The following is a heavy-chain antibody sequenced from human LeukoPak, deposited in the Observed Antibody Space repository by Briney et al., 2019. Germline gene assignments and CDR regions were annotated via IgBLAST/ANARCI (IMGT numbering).Heavy chain of an antibody. CDR2: ISSSSSYI. CDR3: ASFPYYGSGSYSPSSDY. J-gene: IGHJ4*02. CDR1: GFTFSSYS. D-gene: IGHD3-10*01. Sequence: GGSLRLSCAASGFTFSSYSMNWVRQAPGKGLGWVSSISSSSSYIYYADSVKGRFTISRDNAKNSLYLQMNSLRAEDTAVYYCASFPYYGSGSYSPSSDYWGQGTLVTVSS. V-gene: IGHV3-21*01.